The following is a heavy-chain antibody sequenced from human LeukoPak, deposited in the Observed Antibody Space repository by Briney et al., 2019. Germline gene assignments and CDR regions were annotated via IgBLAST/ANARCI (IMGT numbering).Heavy chain of an antibody. J-gene: IGHJ4*02. CDR1: GYTFTSYD. CDR2: MNPNIGNT. V-gene: IGHV1-8*01. CDR3: ASAPSQNIHYDFRSGYYFDY. D-gene: IGHD3-3*01. Sequence: GASVKVSCKASGYTFTSYDINWVRQATGQGLEWMGWMNPNIGNTGYAQKFQGRVTMTRNTYISTAYMELSSLRSEDTAVYYCASAPSQNIHYDFRSGYYFDYWGQGTLVTVSS.